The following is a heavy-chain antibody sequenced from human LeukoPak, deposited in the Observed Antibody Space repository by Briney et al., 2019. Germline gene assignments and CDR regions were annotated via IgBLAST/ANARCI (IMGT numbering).Heavy chain of an antibody. CDR2: INPSGGST. Sequence: ASVKVSCKASGYTFTSYYMHWVRQAPGQGLEWMGIINPSGGSTSYAQKFQGRVTMTRDTSTSTVYMELSSLRSEDTAVYYCARVFMAAAGYGSFDYWGQGTLVTVSS. CDR3: ARVFMAAAGYGSFDY. D-gene: IGHD6-13*01. J-gene: IGHJ4*02. V-gene: IGHV1-46*01. CDR1: GYTFTSYY.